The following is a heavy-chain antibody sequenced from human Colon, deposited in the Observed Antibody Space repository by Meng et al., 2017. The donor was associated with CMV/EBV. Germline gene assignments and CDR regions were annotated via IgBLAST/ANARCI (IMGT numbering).Heavy chain of an antibody. Sequence: QVQLQQWGAGLLKPSETPSPTCTVYGGSFSNYFWTWIRQPPGKGLEWIGEIYHSQLNYNPSLKSRVTISRDTSKNQFSLKLSSVTAADTAVYYCATGSSQAWELLHYWGQGTLVTVSS. J-gene: IGHJ4*02. CDR3: ATGSSQAWELLHY. D-gene: IGHD1-26*01. CDR1: GGSFSNYF. V-gene: IGHV4-34*02. CDR2: IYHSQL.